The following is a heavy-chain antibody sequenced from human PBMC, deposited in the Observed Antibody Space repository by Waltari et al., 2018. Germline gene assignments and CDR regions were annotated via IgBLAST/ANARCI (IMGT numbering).Heavy chain of an antibody. CDR1: GGTFSSYT. J-gene: IGHJ3*02. CDR2: IIPILGIA. Sequence: QVQLVQSGAEVQKPGSSVKVSCKASGGTFSSYTISWVLQAPGQGLEWMGRIIPILGIANYAQKFQGRVTITADKSTSTAYMELSSLRSEDTAVYYCARRGYSSGELGAFDIWGQGTMVTVSS. V-gene: IGHV1-69*02. D-gene: IGHD6-19*01. CDR3: ARRGYSSGELGAFDI.